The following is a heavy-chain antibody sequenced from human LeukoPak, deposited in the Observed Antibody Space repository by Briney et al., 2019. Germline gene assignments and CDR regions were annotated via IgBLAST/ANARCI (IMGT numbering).Heavy chain of an antibody. Sequence: SETLSLTCTVSGGSISSGDYYWSWIRQPPGKGLEWIGYIYYSGSTYYNPSLKSRVTISVDTSTNQFSLKLNSVTAADTAVYYCARGIESYGDYGYWGQGTLVTVSS. J-gene: IGHJ4*02. CDR1: GGSISSGDYY. CDR2: IYYSGST. CDR3: ARGIESYGDYGY. D-gene: IGHD4-17*01. V-gene: IGHV4-30-4*02.